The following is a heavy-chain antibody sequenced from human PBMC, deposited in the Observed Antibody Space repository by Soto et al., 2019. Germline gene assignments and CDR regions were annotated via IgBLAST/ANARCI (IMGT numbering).Heavy chain of an antibody. CDR2: FDPEDAET. D-gene: IGHD6-6*01. J-gene: IGHJ5*01. CDR1: GYILTELS. Sequence: WASVKVSCKVSGYILTELSMHWVRQAPGKGLEWMGGFDPEDAETIYTQKFQGRVTMTGDTSTDTAYMELGSLRSEDTAVYYCASSYSRSSVLGSFDSWGQGTLVTVSS. CDR3: ASSYSRSSVLGSFDS. V-gene: IGHV1-24*01.